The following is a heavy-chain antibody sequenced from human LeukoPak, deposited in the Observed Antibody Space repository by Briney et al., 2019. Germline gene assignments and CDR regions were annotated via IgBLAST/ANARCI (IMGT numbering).Heavy chain of an antibody. CDR3: ARDPSSSLISGIAAAGPDY. D-gene: IGHD6-13*01. J-gene: IGHJ4*02. CDR1: GYTFTGYY. Sequence: GASVKVSCKASGYTFTGYYMHWVRQAPGQGLEGMGWINPNSGGTNYAQKFQGRVTMTRDTSISTAYMELSRLRSDDTAVYYCARDPSSSLISGIAAAGPDYWGQGTLVTVSS. V-gene: IGHV1-2*02. CDR2: INPNSGGT.